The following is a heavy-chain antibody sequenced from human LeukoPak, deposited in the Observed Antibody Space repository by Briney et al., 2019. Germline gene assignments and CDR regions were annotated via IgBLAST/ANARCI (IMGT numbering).Heavy chain of an antibody. V-gene: IGHV4-4*07. J-gene: IGHJ3*02. Sequence: SETLSLTCTVSGGSISSYYWSWIRQPAGKGLEWIGRIYTSGSTNYNPSLKSRVTMSVDTSKNQFSLKLSSVTAADTAVYYCARGNRGGHPHAFDIWGQGTMVTVSS. CDR2: IYTSGST. CDR3: ARGNRGGHPHAFDI. CDR1: GGSISSYY. D-gene: IGHD4-11*01.